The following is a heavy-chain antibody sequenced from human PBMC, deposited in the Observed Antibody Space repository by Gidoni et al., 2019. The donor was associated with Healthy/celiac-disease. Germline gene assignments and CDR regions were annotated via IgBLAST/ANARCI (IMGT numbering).Heavy chain of an antibody. J-gene: IGHJ6*02. D-gene: IGHD2-15*01. CDR3: ARDIVVVVAATLTHYYYGMDV. CDR2: IYYSGST. CDR1: GGSISSSSYY. V-gene: IGHV4-39*01. Sequence: QLQLQESGPGLVKPSETLSLTCTVSGGSISSSSYYWGWIRQPPGKWLEWIGSIYYSGSTYYNPSLKSRVTISVDTSKNQFSLKLSSVTAADTAVYYCARDIVVVVAATLTHYYYGMDVWGQGTTVTVSS.